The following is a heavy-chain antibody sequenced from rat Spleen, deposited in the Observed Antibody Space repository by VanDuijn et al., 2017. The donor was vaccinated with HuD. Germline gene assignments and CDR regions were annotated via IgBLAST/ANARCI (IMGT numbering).Heavy chain of an antibody. V-gene: IGHV5-27*01. CDR2: ITSSGGTT. CDR3: TTDLAGQPDY. D-gene: IGHD5-1*01. J-gene: IGHJ2*01. CDR1: GFTFSNYY. Sequence: EVQLVESGGGSVQPGRSLKLSCAASGFTFSNYYMAGVRQAPTKGLEWVAYITSSGGTTHYRDSVKGRFTISRDNAKNTLYLEMDSLRSEDMATYYCTTDLAGQPDYWGQGVMVTVSS.